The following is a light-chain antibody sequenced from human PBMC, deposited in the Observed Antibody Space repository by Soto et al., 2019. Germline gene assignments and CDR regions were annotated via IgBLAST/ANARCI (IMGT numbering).Light chain of an antibody. CDR1: QSVSSSY. CDR3: QQYGSSPLT. V-gene: IGKV3-20*01. Sequence: EIVLTQSPGTLSLSPGERATLSCRASQSVSSSYLAWYQQKPGQAPRLLIYGASSRATGIPDRFSGSGSGTDLTLTISRPEPEDFAVYYCQQYGSSPLTFGQGTKVEIK. J-gene: IGKJ1*01. CDR2: GAS.